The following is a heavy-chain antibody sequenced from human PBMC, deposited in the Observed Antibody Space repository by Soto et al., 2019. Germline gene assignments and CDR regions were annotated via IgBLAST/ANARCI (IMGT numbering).Heavy chain of an antibody. J-gene: IGHJ3*02. CDR1: GYTFTSYA. Sequence: ASVKVSCKASGYTFTSYAMHWVRQAPGQRLEWMGWINPNSGNTGYAQKFQGRVTMTRNTSISTAYMELSSLRSEDTAVYYCASGGSLDPSDGAFDIWGQGTMVTVSS. CDR3: ASGGSLDPSDGAFDI. V-gene: IGHV1-8*02. D-gene: IGHD2-15*01. CDR2: INPNSGNT.